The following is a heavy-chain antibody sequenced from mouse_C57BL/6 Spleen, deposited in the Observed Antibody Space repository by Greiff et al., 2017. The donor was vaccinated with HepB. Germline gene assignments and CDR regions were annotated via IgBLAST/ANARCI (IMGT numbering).Heavy chain of an antibody. V-gene: IGHV5-4*01. CDR1: GFTFSSYA. D-gene: IGHD2-12*01. CDR3: ARDDDEGFDY. J-gene: IGHJ2*01. CDR2: ISDGGSYT. Sequence: EVMLVESGGGLVKPGGSLKLSCAASGFTFSSYAMSWVRQTPEKRLEWVATISDGGSYTYYPDNVKGRFTISRDNAKNNLYLQMSHLKSEDTAMYYCARDDDEGFDYWGQGTTLTVSS.